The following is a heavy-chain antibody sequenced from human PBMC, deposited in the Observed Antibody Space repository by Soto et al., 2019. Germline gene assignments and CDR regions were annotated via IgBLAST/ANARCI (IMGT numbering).Heavy chain of an antibody. Sequence: GGSLRLSCAASGFSFSSSAMSWVRQAPGKGLEWVSAISGSGGSTYYADSVKGRFTISRDNSKNTLYLQMNSLRAEDTAVYYCAKDRPYGDFAFDYWGQGTLVTVSS. CDR2: ISGSGGST. CDR3: AKDRPYGDFAFDY. V-gene: IGHV3-23*01. CDR1: GFSFSSSA. J-gene: IGHJ4*02. D-gene: IGHD4-17*01.